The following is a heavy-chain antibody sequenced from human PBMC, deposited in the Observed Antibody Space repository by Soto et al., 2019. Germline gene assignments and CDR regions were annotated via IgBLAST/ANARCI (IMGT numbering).Heavy chain of an antibody. CDR3: AKDLRKSSPPFYYYYYMDV. CDR2: ISGSGGST. Sequence: GGSLRLSCAASGFTFSSYAMSWVRQAPGKGLEWVSAISGSGGSTYYADSVKGRFTISRDNSKNTLYLQMNSLRAEDTAVYYCAKDLRKSSPPFYYYYYMDVWGKGTTVTVSS. CDR1: GFTFSSYA. V-gene: IGHV3-23*01. J-gene: IGHJ6*03.